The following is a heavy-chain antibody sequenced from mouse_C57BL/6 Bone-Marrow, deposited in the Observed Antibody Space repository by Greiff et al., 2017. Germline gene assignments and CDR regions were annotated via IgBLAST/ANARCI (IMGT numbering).Heavy chain of an antibody. D-gene: IGHD2-3*01. V-gene: IGHV1-82*01. Sequence: VQLQQSVPELVKPGASVKISCKASGYAFSSSWMNWVKQRPGKGLEWIGRIYPGDGDTNYNGKFKGKATLTADKSSSTAYMQLSSLTSEDSAVYFCARWDGYYGAMDYWGQGTSVTVSS. CDR3: ARWDGYYGAMDY. CDR2: IYPGDGDT. J-gene: IGHJ4*01. CDR1: GYAFSSSW.